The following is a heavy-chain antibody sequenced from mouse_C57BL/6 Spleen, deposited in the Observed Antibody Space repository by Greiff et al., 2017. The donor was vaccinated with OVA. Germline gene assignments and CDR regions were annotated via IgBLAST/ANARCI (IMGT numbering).Heavy chain of an antibody. J-gene: IGHJ2*01. CDR1: GFSLTSYG. Sequence: VKLMESGPGLVQPSQSLSITCTVSGFSLTSYGVHWVRQSPGKGLEWLGVIWSGGSTDYNAAFISRLSISKDNSKSQVFFKMNSLQADDTAIYYCARNGELLRYSFDYWGQGTTLTVSS. CDR2: IWSGGST. D-gene: IGHD1-1*01. V-gene: IGHV2-2*01. CDR3: ARNGELLRYSFDY.